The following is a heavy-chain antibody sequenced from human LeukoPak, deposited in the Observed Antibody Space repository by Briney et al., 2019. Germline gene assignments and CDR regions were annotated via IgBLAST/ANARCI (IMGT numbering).Heavy chain of an antibody. Sequence: SETLSLTCAVYGGSFSGYYWSWIRQPPGKGLEWIGEINHSGSTNYNPSLKSRVTISVDTSKNQFSLKLSSVTAADTAVYYRARGAKYYDSSGYYPLDYWGQGTLVTVSS. D-gene: IGHD3-22*01. CDR3: ARGAKYYDSSGYYPLDY. CDR2: INHSGST. CDR1: GGSFSGYY. J-gene: IGHJ4*02. V-gene: IGHV4-34*01.